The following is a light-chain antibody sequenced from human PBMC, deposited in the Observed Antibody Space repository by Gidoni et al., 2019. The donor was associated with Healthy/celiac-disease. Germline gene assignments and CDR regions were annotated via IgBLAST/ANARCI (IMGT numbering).Light chain of an antibody. CDR1: QSVSSY. CDR3: QQRSNWPGLT. CDR2: EAS. Sequence: EIVLTQSPATLSLSPGERATLSCRASQSVSSYLAWYQQKPGQAPRLLIYEASNRATGIPARFSGSGSGTDFTLTISSLEPEDCAVYYCQQRSNWPGLTFGGGTKVEIK. J-gene: IGKJ4*01. V-gene: IGKV3-11*01.